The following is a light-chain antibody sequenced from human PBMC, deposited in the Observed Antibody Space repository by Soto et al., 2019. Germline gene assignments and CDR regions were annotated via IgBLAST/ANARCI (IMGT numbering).Light chain of an antibody. CDR1: QSVGSK. J-gene: IGKJ4*01. Sequence: EIVLTQSPATLSVSPGERATLSCRASQSVGSKLAWYQQRPGQAPRLLIYDASNRATGIPARFSGSGSGTDFTLTISSLEPEDFAVYYCQQRSSWPLTFGGGAKVDI. CDR3: QQRSSWPLT. CDR2: DAS. V-gene: IGKV3-11*01.